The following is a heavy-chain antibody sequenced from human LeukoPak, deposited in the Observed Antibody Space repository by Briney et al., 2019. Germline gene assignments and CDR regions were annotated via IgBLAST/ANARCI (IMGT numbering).Heavy chain of an antibody. V-gene: IGHV3-23*01. J-gene: IGHJ6*02. Sequence: GGSLRLSCAASGFTFSSYAMSWVRQAPGKGLEWVSVISGSGGSTYYADSVKGRFTISGDNSKNTLYLQMNSLRVEDTAGYYCAKSPVPYCSGGSCYGMDVWGQGTTVTVSS. CDR1: GFTFSSYA. CDR3: AKSPVPYCSGGSCYGMDV. D-gene: IGHD2-15*01. CDR2: ISGSGGST.